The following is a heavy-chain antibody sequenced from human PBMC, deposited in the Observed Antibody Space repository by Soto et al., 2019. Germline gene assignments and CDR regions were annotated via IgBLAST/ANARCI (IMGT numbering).Heavy chain of an antibody. V-gene: IGHV5-51*01. CDR2: IFPADSDT. Sequence: GESLKISCKGSGYNFANYWIGWVRQMPGKGLEWMGLIFPADSDTRYSPSFQGQVTISADKSLTTAYLQWSSLKASDTAIYYCATSTVSYVDIVSSTTRGYFDHWGQGTLVTVSS. CDR3: ATSTVSYVDIVSSTTRGYFDH. J-gene: IGHJ4*02. D-gene: IGHD5-12*01. CDR1: GYNFANYW.